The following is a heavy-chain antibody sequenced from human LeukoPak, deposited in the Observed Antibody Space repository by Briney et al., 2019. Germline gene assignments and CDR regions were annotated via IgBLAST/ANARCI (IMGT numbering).Heavy chain of an antibody. J-gene: IGHJ6*02. Sequence: GESLKISCKASGYTFNNYWIGWVRQMPGKGLEWMGIIYPGDSDTRYSPSFQGQVTISADKSISTAYLQWSSLKASDTAMYYCASSSIIPYSMDVWGQGTTVTVSS. CDR2: IYPGDSDT. V-gene: IGHV5-51*01. CDR3: ASSSIIPYSMDV. D-gene: IGHD2-2*01. CDR1: GYTFNNYW.